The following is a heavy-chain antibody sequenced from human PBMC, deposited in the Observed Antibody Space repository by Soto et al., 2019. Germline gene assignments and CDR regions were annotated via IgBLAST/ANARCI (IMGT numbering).Heavy chain of an antibody. CDR1: GFTFSSYG. Sequence: PGGSLRLSCAASGFTFSSYGMHWVRQAPGKGLEWVAVIWYDGSNKYYADSVKGRVTITRDTSASTAYMELSSLRSEDTAVYYCARDPAGYCGGDCYPYYFDYWGQGTLVTVSS. CDR3: ARDPAGYCGGDCYPYYFDY. D-gene: IGHD2-21*01. CDR2: IWYDGSNK. V-gene: IGHV3-33*01. J-gene: IGHJ4*02.